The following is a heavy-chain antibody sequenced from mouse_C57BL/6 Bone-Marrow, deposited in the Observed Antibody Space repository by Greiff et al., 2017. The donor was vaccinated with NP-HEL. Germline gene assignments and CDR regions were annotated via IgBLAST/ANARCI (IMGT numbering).Heavy chain of an antibody. J-gene: IGHJ3*01. CDR3: ARRDSNYGGFAY. V-gene: IGHV1-55*01. CDR1: GYTFTSYW. CDR2: IYPGSGST. D-gene: IGHD2-5*01. Sequence: QVQLQQPGAELVKPGASVKMSCKASGYTFTSYWLTWVKQRPGQGLEWIGDIYPGSGSTNYNEKFKSKATLTVDTSSSTAYMQLSSLTSEDSAVYYCARRDSNYGGFAYWGQGTLVTVSA.